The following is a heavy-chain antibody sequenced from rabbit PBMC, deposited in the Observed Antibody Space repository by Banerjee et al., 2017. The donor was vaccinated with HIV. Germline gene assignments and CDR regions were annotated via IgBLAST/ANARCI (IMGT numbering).Heavy chain of an antibody. J-gene: IGHJ4*01. CDR2: IATGSGSI. Sequence: QEQLEESGGDLVKPEGSLTLTCTASGFYLSSRYWICLVRQAPGKGLEWIACIATGSGSINYASWAKGRFTISKTSSTTVTLQMTSLTAADTATYFCAREGYGDGTGDHDLWGQGTLVTVS. D-gene: IGHD7-1*01. CDR1: GFYLSSRYW. CDR3: AREGYGDGTGDHDL. V-gene: IGHV1S45*01.